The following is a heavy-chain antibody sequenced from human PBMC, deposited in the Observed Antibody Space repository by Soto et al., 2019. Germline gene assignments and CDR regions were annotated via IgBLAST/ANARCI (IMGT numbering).Heavy chain of an antibody. Sequence: QVQLLQSGAEVKKPGASVKVSCKASGYTFTIYGISWVRQAPGQGLEWMGWISGYNGNTDYAQNLQDRVTLTTDATTSSVYMELRSLSSDETAVYYCARVDYYDSSGYYGYWGQGTLITVSS. CDR3: ARVDYYDSSGYYGY. J-gene: IGHJ4*02. D-gene: IGHD3-22*01. CDR2: ISGYNGNT. V-gene: IGHV1-18*04. CDR1: GYTFTIYG.